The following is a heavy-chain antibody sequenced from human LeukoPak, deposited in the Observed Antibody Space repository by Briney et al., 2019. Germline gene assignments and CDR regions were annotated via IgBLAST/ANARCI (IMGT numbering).Heavy chain of an antibody. Sequence: SETLSLTRIVSGGSISSYYWSWIRQPAGKGLEWIGRIYSDGTTSYNPSLKSRVTMSVDTSKNQCSLNLSSVTAADTAVYFCARSPSYSGGYYLPWGQGTLVTVSS. V-gene: IGHV4-4*07. CDR3: ARSPSYSGGYYLP. CDR1: GGSISSYY. J-gene: IGHJ4*02. CDR2: IYSDGTT. D-gene: IGHD3-22*01.